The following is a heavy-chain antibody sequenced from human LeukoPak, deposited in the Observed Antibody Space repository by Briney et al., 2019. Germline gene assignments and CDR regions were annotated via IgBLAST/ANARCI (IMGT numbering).Heavy chain of an antibody. CDR3: AGGYAMDV. CDR1: GFTFSSYW. Sequence: GGSLRLSCAASGFTFSSYWINWVRQAPGKGLEWVANIKQDGSEKYYVDSVKGRFTISRDNAKNSLYLQMNSLRAEDTAVYYCAGGYAMDVWGQGTTVTVSS. J-gene: IGHJ6*02. CDR2: IKQDGSEK. V-gene: IGHV3-7*02. D-gene: IGHD1-26*01.